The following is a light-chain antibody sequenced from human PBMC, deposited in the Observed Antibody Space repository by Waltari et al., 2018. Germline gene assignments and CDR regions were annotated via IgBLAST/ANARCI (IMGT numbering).Light chain of an antibody. Sequence: QSALTQPASVSGSPGQSITISCTGTSSDVGGYNYFSWYQQHPGKAPQLMIYEVSNRPSGVSNRFSGSKSGNTASLTISGLQAEDEADYYCSSYTSSSTLGVFGGGTKLTVL. CDR3: SSYTSSSTLGV. CDR1: SSDVGGYNY. V-gene: IGLV2-14*01. CDR2: EVS. J-gene: IGLJ3*02.